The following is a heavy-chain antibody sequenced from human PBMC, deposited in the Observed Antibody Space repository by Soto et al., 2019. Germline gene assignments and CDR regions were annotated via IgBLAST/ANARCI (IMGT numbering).Heavy chain of an antibody. CDR3: ARILYTHYYYYGMDV. J-gene: IGHJ6*02. V-gene: IGHV2-70*01. Sequence: GPTLVNPTQTLTLTCTFSGFSLSTSGMCVSWILQPPGKALEWLALIDWDDDKYYSTSLKTRLTISKDISKNQVVLTMTNMDRVDTATYYCARILYTHYYYYGMDVWGQGTTVTVSS. CDR2: IDWDDDK. CDR1: GFSLSTSGMC.